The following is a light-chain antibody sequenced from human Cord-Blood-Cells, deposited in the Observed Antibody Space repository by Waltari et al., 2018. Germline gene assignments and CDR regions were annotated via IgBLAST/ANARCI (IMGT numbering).Light chain of an antibody. CDR1: SSDVGSYNL. CDR3: CSYAGSSTYV. Sequence: QSALTQPASVFGSPGQSITISCTGTSSDVGSYNLVPCYQQHPGKAPKLMIYEGSKRPSGVSNRFSGSKSGNTSSLTISGLQAEDEADYYCCSYAGSSTYVFGTGTKVTVL. J-gene: IGLJ1*01. CDR2: EGS. V-gene: IGLV2-23*01.